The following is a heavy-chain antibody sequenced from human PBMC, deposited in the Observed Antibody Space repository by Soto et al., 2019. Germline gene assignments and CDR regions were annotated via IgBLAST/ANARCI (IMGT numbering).Heavy chain of an antibody. Sequence: ETLSLTCIVSGGSISSSSYYWGWIRQPPGKGLVWISRIYNDGSYTDYADSVRGRFTISRDNVNDTLYLQMNNLRAEDSGLYYCTRGPRPISTGTGAYWGQGTQVTVSS. CDR3: TRGPRPISTGTGAY. D-gene: IGHD3-10*01. V-gene: IGHV3-74*01. J-gene: IGHJ4*02. CDR2: IYNDGSYT. CDR1: GGSISSSSYY.